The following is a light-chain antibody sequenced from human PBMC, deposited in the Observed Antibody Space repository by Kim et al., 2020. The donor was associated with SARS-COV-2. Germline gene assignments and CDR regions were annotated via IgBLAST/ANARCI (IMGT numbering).Light chain of an antibody. Sequence: PGERAALASRASQSVDRSSLAWYHQNPGQPPRLLIYDGSTRATGIPDRFSATESATDFTLTISRLEPEDFGVYYCQQYGYSPPITFGQGTRLEIK. V-gene: IGKV3-20*01. CDR3: QQYGYSPPIT. J-gene: IGKJ5*01. CDR2: DGS. CDR1: QSVDRSS.